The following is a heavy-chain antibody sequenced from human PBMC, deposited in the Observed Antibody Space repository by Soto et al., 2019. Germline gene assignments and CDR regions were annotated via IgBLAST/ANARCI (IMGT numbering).Heavy chain of an antibody. V-gene: IGHV4-34*01. J-gene: IGHJ5*02. CDR3: ARGRLCAGGSCYSVRFDP. CDR1: GGSFSGYY. Sequence: SETLSLTCAVYGGSFSGYYWSWIRQPPGKGLEWIGEINHSGSTNYNPSLKSRVTISVDTSKNQFSLKLSSVTAADTAVYYCARGRLCAGGSCYSVRFDPWGQGTLVTVSS. D-gene: IGHD2-15*01. CDR2: INHSGST.